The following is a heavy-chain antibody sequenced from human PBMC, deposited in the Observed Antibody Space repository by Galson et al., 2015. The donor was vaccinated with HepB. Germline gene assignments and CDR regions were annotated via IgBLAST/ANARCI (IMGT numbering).Heavy chain of an antibody. CDR2: ISSSSSTI. CDR3: ARDVGWGGSYDHDAFDI. V-gene: IGHV3-48*02. CDR1: GFTFSSYS. Sequence: SLRLSCAASGFTFSSYSMNWVRQAPGKGLEWVSYISSSSSTIYYADSVKGRFTISRDNAKNSLYLQMNSLRDEDTAVYYCARDVGWGGSYDHDAFDIWGQGTMVTVSS. J-gene: IGHJ3*02. D-gene: IGHD1-26*01.